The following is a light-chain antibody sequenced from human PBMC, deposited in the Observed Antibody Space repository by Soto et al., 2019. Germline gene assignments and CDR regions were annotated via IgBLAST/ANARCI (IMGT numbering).Light chain of an antibody. Sequence: IQMTQSPSSLSASVGDRVTITCRASQSINRDLHWYQHRPGEAPNLLIYAASNLYTGVPSRFSGSRSGTEFTLTISSLQPEDFASYYCLQDYGDSWTFGQGTKVEIE. CDR3: LQDYGDSWT. J-gene: IGKJ1*01. CDR1: QSINRD. CDR2: AAS. V-gene: IGKV1-6*01.